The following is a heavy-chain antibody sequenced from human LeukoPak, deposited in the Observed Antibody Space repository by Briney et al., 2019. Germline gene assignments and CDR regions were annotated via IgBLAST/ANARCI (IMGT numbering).Heavy chain of an antibody. V-gene: IGHV3-53*01. CDR1: GFTFSSYA. D-gene: IGHD2-2*01. J-gene: IGHJ3*02. CDR2: IYSGGST. CDR3: ARVGQGYCSSTSCSLDAFDI. Sequence: GSSLRLSCAASGFTFSSYAMHWVRQAPGKGLEWVSVIYSGGSTYYADSVKGRFTISRDNSKNTLYLQMNSLRAEDTAVYYCARVGQGYCSSTSCSLDAFDIWGQGTMVTVSS.